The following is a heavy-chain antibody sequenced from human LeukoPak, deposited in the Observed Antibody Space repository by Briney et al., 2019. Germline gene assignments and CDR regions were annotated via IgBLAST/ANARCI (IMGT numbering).Heavy chain of an antibody. CDR1: GGSISSGGYS. Sequence: PSQTLSLTCAVSGGSISSGGYSWSWIRQPPGKGLEWIGYIYHSGSTYYNPSLKSRVTISVDTSKNQFSLKLSSVTAADTAVYYCARPGKKGSGYTYYFDYWGQGTLVTVSS. CDR2: IYHSGST. CDR3: ARPGKKGSGYTYYFDY. D-gene: IGHD3-22*01. J-gene: IGHJ4*02. V-gene: IGHV4-30-2*03.